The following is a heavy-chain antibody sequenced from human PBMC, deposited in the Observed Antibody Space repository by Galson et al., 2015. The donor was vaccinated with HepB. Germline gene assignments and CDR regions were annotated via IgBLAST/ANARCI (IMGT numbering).Heavy chain of an antibody. CDR1: GFSLSTSGVC. D-gene: IGHD1-7*01. CDR2: IDWDDDK. CDR3: ARGVTGTTSHYYYHMDV. J-gene: IGHJ6*03. V-gene: IGHV2-70*11. Sequence: PALVKPTQTLTLTCTFSGFSLSTSGVCVTWIRQPPGKALEWLARIDWDDDKYFSTPLKTRLTISRGTSKNQVVLTMTNMDPVDTATYYCARGVTGTTSHYYYHMDVWGKGTTVTVSS.